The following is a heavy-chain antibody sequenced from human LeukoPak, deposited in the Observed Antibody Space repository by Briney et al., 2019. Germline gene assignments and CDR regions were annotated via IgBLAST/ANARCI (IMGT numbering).Heavy chain of an antibody. Sequence: SQTLSLTCTVSGGSISSGDYYWSCIRQPPGKGLEWIGYIYYSGSTYYNPSLKSRVTISVDTSKNQFSLKLSSVTAADTAVYYCARRKGGYGAYNWFDRWEQRILVTVSS. V-gene: IGHV4-30-4*01. CDR2: IYYSGST. CDR1: GGSISSGDYY. CDR3: ARRKGGYGAYNWFDR. J-gene: IGHJ5*02. D-gene: IGHD4/OR15-4a*01.